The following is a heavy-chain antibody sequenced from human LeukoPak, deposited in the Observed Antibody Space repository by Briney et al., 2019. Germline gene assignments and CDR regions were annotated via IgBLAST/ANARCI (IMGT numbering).Heavy chain of an antibody. D-gene: IGHD3-22*01. CDR1: GYTFTGYY. CDR3: ARYFYDSSGSSSDAYDI. V-gene: IGHV1-2*02. Sequence: ASVKVSCKTSGYTFTGYYMHWVRQAPGQGLEWMGWINPNSGGTNYAQRFQGRVTMTRDTSISTAYMELSRLRSDDSAVYYCARYFYDSSGSSSDAYDIWGQGTMVTVST. J-gene: IGHJ3*02. CDR2: INPNSGGT.